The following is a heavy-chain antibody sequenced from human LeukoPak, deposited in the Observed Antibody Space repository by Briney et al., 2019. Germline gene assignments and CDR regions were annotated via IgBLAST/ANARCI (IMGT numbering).Heavy chain of an antibody. D-gene: IGHD2-21*01. CDR1: GVTSSGYA. CDR3: AATLPILIAGPFDY. V-gene: IGHV3-23*01. Sequence: GGSLRLSCGATGVTSSGYAIGCVRQAPGKGLEWVSTISGSGVDTYYADSVKGRFTISRDSSKNTLYLQMNSLRAEDTAIYYCAATLPILIAGPFDYWGQGTQVTVSS. J-gene: IGHJ4*02. CDR2: ISGSGVDT.